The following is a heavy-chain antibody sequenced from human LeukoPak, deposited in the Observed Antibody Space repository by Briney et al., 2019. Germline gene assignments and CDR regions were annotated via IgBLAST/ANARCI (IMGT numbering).Heavy chain of an antibody. CDR3: AKEGGVNYYFDY. V-gene: IGHV3-9*01. D-gene: IGHD3-16*01. CDR1: GFTFDDYA. CDR2: ISWNSGSI. J-gene: IGHJ4*02. Sequence: GGSLRLSCAASGFTFDDYAMHWVRQAPGKGLGWVSGISWNSGSIGYADSVKGRFTISRDNAKNSLYLQMNSLRAEDTALYYCAKEGGVNYYFDYWGQGTLVTVSS.